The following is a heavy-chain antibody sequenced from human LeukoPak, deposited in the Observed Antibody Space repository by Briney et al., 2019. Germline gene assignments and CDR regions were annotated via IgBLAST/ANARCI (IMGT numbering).Heavy chain of an antibody. J-gene: IGHJ4*02. CDR3: AREGGFFRPLDY. CDR2: VRLDGKT. CDR1: GGSVTSTNW. V-gene: IGHV4-4*02. Sequence: SGTLSLTCGVSGGSVTSTNWWTWVRPPPGKGLGWIGEVRLDGKTHYNPSLQSRLTILVSLSENHISLRLTSVTAADTAVYYCAREGGFFRPLDYSGQGTLVTVSS. D-gene: IGHD3-3*01.